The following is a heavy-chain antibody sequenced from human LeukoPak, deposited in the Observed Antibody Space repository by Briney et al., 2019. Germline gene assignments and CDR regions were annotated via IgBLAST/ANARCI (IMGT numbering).Heavy chain of an antibody. CDR2: INHSGST. Sequence: PSETLSLTCAVYGGSFSGYYWSWIRQPPGKGLEWIGEINHSGSTNYYPSLKSRVTISVDTSKNQFSLKLSSVTAADTAVYYCARGRIRLWNWGQGTLVTASS. V-gene: IGHV4-34*01. J-gene: IGHJ4*02. CDR3: ARGRIRLWN. CDR1: GGSFSGYY. D-gene: IGHD5-18*01.